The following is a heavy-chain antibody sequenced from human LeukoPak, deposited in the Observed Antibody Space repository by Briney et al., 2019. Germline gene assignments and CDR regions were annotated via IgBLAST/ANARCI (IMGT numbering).Heavy chain of an antibody. CDR3: AKDVELRYFDWLPNDAFDI. Sequence: GGSLRLSCGASGFTLSSYWMTWVRQAPGKGLEWVSAISGSGGSTYYADSVKGRFTISRDNSKNTLYLQMNSLRAEDTAVYYCAKDVELRYFDWLPNDAFDIWGQGTMVTVSS. CDR2: ISGSGGST. CDR1: GFTLSSYW. V-gene: IGHV3-23*01. D-gene: IGHD3-9*01. J-gene: IGHJ3*02.